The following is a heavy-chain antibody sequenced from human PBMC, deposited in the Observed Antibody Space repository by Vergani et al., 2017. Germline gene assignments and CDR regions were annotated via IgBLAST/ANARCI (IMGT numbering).Heavy chain of an antibody. J-gene: IGHJ4*02. CDR2: ISWNSGSI. D-gene: IGHD3-22*01. CDR1: GFTFDDYA. Sequence: VQLVESGGGLVQPGRSLRLSCAASGFTFDDYAMHWVRQAPGKGLEWVSGISWNSGSIGYADSVKGRFTISRDNAKNSLYLQMNSLRAEDTALYYCARGDYYDSSGKFDYWGQGTLVTVSS. CDR3: ARGDYYDSSGKFDY. V-gene: IGHV3-9*01.